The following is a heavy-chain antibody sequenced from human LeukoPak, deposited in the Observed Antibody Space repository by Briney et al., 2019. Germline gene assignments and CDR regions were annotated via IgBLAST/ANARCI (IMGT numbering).Heavy chain of an antibody. D-gene: IGHD2-15*01. CDR3: ARDRPRARYFDY. J-gene: IGHJ4*02. Sequence: SVKLSFKSSGGTFSDCTISWVRQAPGQGLEWMGRIIPILNVPNYAQKFEGRVTITADKSTSTAYMELSSLKSEDTAVYFCARDRPRARYFDYWGQGTLVTVSS. CDR1: GGTFSDCT. CDR2: IIPILNVP. V-gene: IGHV1-69*04.